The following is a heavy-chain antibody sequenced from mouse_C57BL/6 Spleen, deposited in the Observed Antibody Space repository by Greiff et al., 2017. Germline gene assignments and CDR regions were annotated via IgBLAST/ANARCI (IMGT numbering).Heavy chain of an antibody. D-gene: IGHD2-4*01. CDR2: IYPVSGET. CDR1: GYTFTDHI. V-gene: IGHV1-11*01. Sequence: QVQLQQSGAELASPGASVTLSCKASGYTFTDHIMNWVKKRTGPGLEWIGRIYPVSGETNYNQKFMGKATFSVDRSSSTVYMVLNSLTSEDPAVYYCGRGGDYDEGGFDYWGQGTTLTVSS. J-gene: IGHJ2*01. CDR3: GRGGDYDEGGFDY.